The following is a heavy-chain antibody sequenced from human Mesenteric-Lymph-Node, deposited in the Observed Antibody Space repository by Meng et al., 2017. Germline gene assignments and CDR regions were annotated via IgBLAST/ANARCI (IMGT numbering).Heavy chain of an antibody. CDR3: AKDYQVH. V-gene: IGHV3-23*01. D-gene: IGHD3-10*01. CDR2: ISDSGGRI. J-gene: IGHJ4*02. CDR1: AFTSTNYA. Sequence: EVQLLESGGGLVQPGGSLRLSCAASAFTSTNYAMSWVRQAPGKGLEWVSTISDSGGRIFYADSVKGRFTISRDNSKNTLYLQMNSLRAEDTAVYYCAKDYQVHWGQGTLVTVSS.